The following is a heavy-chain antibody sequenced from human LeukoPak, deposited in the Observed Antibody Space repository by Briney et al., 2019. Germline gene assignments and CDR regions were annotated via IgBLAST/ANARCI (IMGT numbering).Heavy chain of an antibody. Sequence: GRSLRLSCAASGFTFDDYAMHWVRQAPGKGLEWVSGISWNSGSIGYADSVKGRFTISRDNAKNSLYLQMNSLRAEDTAVYYCARDLPSSSSWHTGNYWYFDLWGRGTLVTVSS. CDR3: ARDLPSSSSWHTGNYWYFDL. CDR1: GFTFDDYA. D-gene: IGHD6-13*01. J-gene: IGHJ2*01. CDR2: ISWNSGSI. V-gene: IGHV3-9*01.